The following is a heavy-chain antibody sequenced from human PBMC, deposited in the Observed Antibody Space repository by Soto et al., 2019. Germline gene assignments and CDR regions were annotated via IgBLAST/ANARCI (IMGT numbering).Heavy chain of an antibody. CDR3: ASLSPPSGLGS. D-gene: IGHD6-25*01. Sequence: QVQLVQSGAEVKKPGASVKVSCTASGYTFTTYSINWVRQAPGQGLEWMGWINTYNGNTNSAQKFQGRLTMTTDTSTSTAYMELRSLRSDDTAVYYCASLSPPSGLGSWGQGTLVTVSS. CDR1: GYTFTTYS. CDR2: INTYNGNT. V-gene: IGHV1-18*01. J-gene: IGHJ5*02.